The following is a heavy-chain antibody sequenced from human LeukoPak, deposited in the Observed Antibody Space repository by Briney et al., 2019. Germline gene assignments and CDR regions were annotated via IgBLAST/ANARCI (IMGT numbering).Heavy chain of an antibody. J-gene: IGHJ3*02. CDR1: GGSISSGGYY. CDR2: IYYSGST. D-gene: IGHD3-22*01. Sequence: SETLSLTCTDSGGSISSGGYYWSWIRQHPGKGLEWIGYIYYSGSTYYNPSLKSRVTISVDTSKNQFSLKLSSVTAADTAVYYCARLGSSGQGAFDIWGQGTMVTVSS. V-gene: IGHV4-31*03. CDR3: ARLGSSGQGAFDI.